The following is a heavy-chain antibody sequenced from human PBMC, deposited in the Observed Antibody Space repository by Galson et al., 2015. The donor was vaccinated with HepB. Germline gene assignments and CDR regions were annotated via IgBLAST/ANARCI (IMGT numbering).Heavy chain of an antibody. V-gene: IGHV2-5*01. CDR2: INWNDDK. J-gene: IGHJ4*02. D-gene: IGHD2-8*02. Sequence: PALVKPTPTLTLTCTFSGFALRISGMGVGWIRQPPGKALEWLAFINWNDDKRYSPSLKSRVSITKDTSKNQVVLRMTNMDPVDTATYYFSHSLGLVGPYFDYWGQGTLVTVSS. CDR3: SHSLGLVGPYFDY. CDR1: GFALRISGMG.